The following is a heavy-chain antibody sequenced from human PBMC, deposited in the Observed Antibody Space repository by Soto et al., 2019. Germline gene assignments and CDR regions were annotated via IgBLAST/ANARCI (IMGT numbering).Heavy chain of an antibody. CDR1: GGSINSGVYY. D-gene: IGHD4-17*01. Sequence: PSETLSLTCTVSGGSINSGVYYWNWIRQHPGKGLEWIGYIYHSGTTYYNPSLRSRATISVDTSERQFSLNLSSVTAADTAVYYCARAGDYGDYSFDYWGQGTLVTVSS. V-gene: IGHV4-31*03. CDR3: ARAGDYGDYSFDY. J-gene: IGHJ4*02. CDR2: IYHSGTT.